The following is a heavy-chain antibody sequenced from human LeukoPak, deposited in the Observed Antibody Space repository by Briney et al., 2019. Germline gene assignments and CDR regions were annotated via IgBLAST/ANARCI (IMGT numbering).Heavy chain of an antibody. J-gene: IGHJ4*02. V-gene: IGHV4-59*01. D-gene: IGHD3-16*01. Sequence: SETLSLTCTVSGGSMSNYYWGWIRQPPGKGLEWIGYIYYSGSTSYNPSLKGRVTISVDTSSNQFSLKLSSVTAADTAIYYCARDKRGSCADYWGQGTLVTVSS. CDR1: GGSMSNYY. CDR2: IYYSGST. CDR3: ARDKRGSCADY.